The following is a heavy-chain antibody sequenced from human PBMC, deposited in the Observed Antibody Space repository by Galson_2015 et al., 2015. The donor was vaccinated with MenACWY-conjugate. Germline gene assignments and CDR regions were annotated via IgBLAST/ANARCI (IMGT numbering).Heavy chain of an antibody. D-gene: IGHD5/OR15-5a*01. CDR1: GFTFSSYW. CDR2: VNSDGSGT. J-gene: IGHJ4*02. CDR3: ARMRYSVTWNGFDY. Sequence: SLRLSCAASGFTFSSYWMHWVRQAPGKGLVWVSRVNSDGSGTGYADSVKGRFTISRDNAKNMLFLQMNSLKAEDTAVYYCARMRYSVTWNGFDYWGRGTLVTVSS. V-gene: IGHV3-74*01.